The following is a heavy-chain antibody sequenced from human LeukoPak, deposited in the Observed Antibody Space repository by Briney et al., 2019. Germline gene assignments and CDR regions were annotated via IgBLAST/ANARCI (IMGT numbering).Heavy chain of an antibody. Sequence: SETLSLTCAVYGGSFIDFSWSWIRQRPGQGLEWIGEIDQSGSTTYNPSLKSRVTISVDTSKKQFSLKVASATAADTAVYYCATRLPTDYWGQGTLVTVSS. CDR3: ATRLPTDY. D-gene: IGHD5-12*01. V-gene: IGHV4-34*01. CDR2: IDQSGST. CDR1: GGSFIDFS. J-gene: IGHJ4*02.